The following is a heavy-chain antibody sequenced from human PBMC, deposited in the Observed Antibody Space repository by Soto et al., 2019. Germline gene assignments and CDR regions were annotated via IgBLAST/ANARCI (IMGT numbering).Heavy chain of an antibody. CDR3: ARDFSGPMDY. J-gene: IGHJ4*02. CDR1: GYTFTNYY. Sequence: LVKVSCKASGYTFTNYYMHWVRQAPGQGLEWMGIIYPSGGSTRNAQKFQGRVTMTRDTSTSTVYMELSSLRSEDTAVYYCARDFSGPMDYWGRGTLVTVSS. D-gene: IGHD3-10*01. CDR2: IYPSGGST. V-gene: IGHV1-46*01.